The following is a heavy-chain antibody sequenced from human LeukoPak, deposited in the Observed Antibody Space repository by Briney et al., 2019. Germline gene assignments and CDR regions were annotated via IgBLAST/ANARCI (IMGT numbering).Heavy chain of an antibody. Sequence: SETLSLTCTVSGGSISSSSYYWGWIRQPPGKGLEWIGSIYYSGSTYYNPSLKSRVTISVDTSKNQFSLKLSSVTAADTAVHYCARLRITMIVVVTYYVGRFDIWGQGTMVTVSS. CDR1: GGSISSSSYY. D-gene: IGHD3-22*01. V-gene: IGHV4-39*01. CDR3: ARLRITMIVVVTYYVGRFDI. CDR2: IYYSGST. J-gene: IGHJ3*02.